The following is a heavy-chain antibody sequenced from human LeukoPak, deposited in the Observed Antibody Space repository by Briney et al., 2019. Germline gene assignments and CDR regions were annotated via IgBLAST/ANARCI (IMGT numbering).Heavy chain of an antibody. CDR1: GFTFSSYG. CDR2: IWYDGSNK. V-gene: IGHV3-33*01. CDR3: ARAGTVTIGYYYYYYMDV. Sequence: AGGSLRLSCAASGFTFSSYGMHWVRQAPGKGLEWVAVIWYDGSNKYYADSVKGRFTISRDNSKNTLYLQMNSLRAEDTAVYYCARAGTVTIGYYYYYYMDVWGKGTTVTVSS. J-gene: IGHJ6*03. D-gene: IGHD4-11*01.